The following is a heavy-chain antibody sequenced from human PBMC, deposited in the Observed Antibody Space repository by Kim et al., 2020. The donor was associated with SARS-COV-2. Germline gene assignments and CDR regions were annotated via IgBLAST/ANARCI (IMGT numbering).Heavy chain of an antibody. J-gene: IGHJ6*02. CDR2: IYYSGST. Sequence: SETLSLTCTVSGGSISSYYWSWIRQPPGKGLEWIGYIYYSGSTNYNPSLKSRVTISVDTSKNQFSLKLSSVTAADTAVYYCASHLYSNPPYYYYGMGVWGQGTTVTVSS. CDR3: ASHLYSNPPYYYYGMGV. CDR1: GGSISSYY. D-gene: IGHD4-4*01. V-gene: IGHV4-59*01.